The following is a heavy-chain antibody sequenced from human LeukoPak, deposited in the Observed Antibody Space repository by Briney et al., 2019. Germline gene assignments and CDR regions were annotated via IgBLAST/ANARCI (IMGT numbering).Heavy chain of an antibody. J-gene: IGHJ4*02. D-gene: IGHD2-15*01. CDR2: ISAYNGNT. CDR3: ARVCSGGSCYSDYFDY. V-gene: IGHV1-18*01. Sequence: ASVKVSCKASGYTFTSYGISWVRQAPGQGLEWMGWISAYNGNTNYEQKLQGRVTMTTDTSTSTAYMELRSLRSDDTAVYYCARVCSGGSCYSDYFDYWGQGTLVTVSS. CDR1: GYTFTSYG.